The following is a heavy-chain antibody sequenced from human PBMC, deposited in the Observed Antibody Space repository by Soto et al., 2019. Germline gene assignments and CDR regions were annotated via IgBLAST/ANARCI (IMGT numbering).Heavy chain of an antibody. CDR1: GFMFGDYA. V-gene: IGHV3-9*01. Sequence: EVRLVESGGTLVQPGRSLRLSCAGSGFMFGDYAMHWVRQAPGKGLEWVSGISWSSSSTAYADSVKGRFTISRDDAKNTLYLKMNRLRPEDTAFYYCLRANKRSLSGSFGGTNSYYFAHWGQGALVSVSS. D-gene: IGHD1-26*01. CDR2: ISWSSSST. CDR3: LRANKRSLSGSFGGTNSYYFAH. J-gene: IGHJ4*02.